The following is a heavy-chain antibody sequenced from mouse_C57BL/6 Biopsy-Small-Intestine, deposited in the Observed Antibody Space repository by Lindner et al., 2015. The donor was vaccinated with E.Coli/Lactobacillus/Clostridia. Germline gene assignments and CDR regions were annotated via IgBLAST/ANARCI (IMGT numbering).Heavy chain of an antibody. CDR3: AREQAGGLFDY. V-gene: IGHV1-53*01. CDR2: IKPGGGST. CDR1: GYTFTSYY. D-gene: IGHD3-2*02. J-gene: IGHJ4*01. Sequence: SVKVSCKASGYTFTSYYMHWVRQAPGQGLEWMGIIKPGGGSTSYAQKFQGRLTMTMDTSTSTVYMELSSLRSEDTAVYYCAREQAGGLFDYWGRGTLVAVSS.